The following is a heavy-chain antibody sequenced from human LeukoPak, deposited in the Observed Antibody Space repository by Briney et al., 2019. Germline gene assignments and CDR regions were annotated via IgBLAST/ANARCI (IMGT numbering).Heavy chain of an antibody. CDR1: GFTVSSNY. CDR3: ARAGAAYCSGGSCYYYYGMDV. J-gene: IGHJ6*02. Sequence: PGGSLRLSCAASGFTVSSNYMSWVRQAPGKGLEWVSVIYSGGSTYYADSVKGRFTISRDNSKNTLYLQMISLRAEDTAVYYCARAGAAYCSGGSCYYYYGMDVWGQGTTVTVSS. CDR2: IYSGGST. D-gene: IGHD2-15*01. V-gene: IGHV3-53*01.